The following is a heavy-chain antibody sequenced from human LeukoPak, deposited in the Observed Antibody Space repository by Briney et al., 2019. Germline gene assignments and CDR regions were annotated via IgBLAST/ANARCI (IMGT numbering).Heavy chain of an antibody. CDR2: INHSGST. D-gene: IGHD2-15*01. CDR1: GGSFSGYY. CDR3: ARDRTYCSGGSCSPDAFDI. J-gene: IGHJ3*02. Sequence: KASETLSLACAVYGGSFSGYYWSWIRQPPGKGLEWIGEINHSGSTNYNPSLKSRVTISVDTSKNQFSLKLSSVTAADTAVYYCARDRTYCSGGSCSPDAFDIWGQGTMVTVSS. V-gene: IGHV4-34*01.